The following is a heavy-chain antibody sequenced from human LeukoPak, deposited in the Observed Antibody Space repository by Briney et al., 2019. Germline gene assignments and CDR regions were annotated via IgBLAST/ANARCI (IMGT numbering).Heavy chain of an antibody. CDR2: IYSGGST. Sequence: GGSLRLSCAASGFTVSSNYMSWVRQAPGKGLEWVSVIYSGGSTYYADSVKGRFTISRDNSKNTLYLQMNSLRAEDTAVYYCARVDYYDSSGYSPDYSYYFDYWGQGTLVTVSS. CDR1: GFTVSSNY. CDR3: ARVDYYDSSGYSPDYSYYFDY. D-gene: IGHD3-22*01. J-gene: IGHJ4*02. V-gene: IGHV3-53*01.